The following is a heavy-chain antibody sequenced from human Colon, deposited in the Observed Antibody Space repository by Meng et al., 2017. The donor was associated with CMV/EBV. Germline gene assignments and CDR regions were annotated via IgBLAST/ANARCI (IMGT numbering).Heavy chain of an antibody. CDR3: VRRSYSGQDDY. J-gene: IGHJ4*02. D-gene: IGHD5-12*01. CDR1: GFSFITDKAG. V-gene: IGHV2-5*02. Sequence: QITLKQSGPTLVKPPQTLTLTCTFSGFSFITDKAGVGWIRHPPGKALEWLGFIYWDDDTRYSPSLKTRLTITRDTSKNQVILTMTNMDPADTATYYCVRRSYSGQDDYWGQGALVTVSS. CDR2: IYWDDDT.